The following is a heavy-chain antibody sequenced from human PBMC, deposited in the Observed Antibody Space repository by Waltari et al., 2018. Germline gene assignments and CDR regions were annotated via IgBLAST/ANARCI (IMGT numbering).Heavy chain of an antibody. CDR1: GFTFSSYG. CDR3: ARSHGSYTYYYYYYGMDV. J-gene: IGHJ6*02. D-gene: IGHD1-26*01. Sequence: QVQLVESGGGVVQPGRSLRLSCAASGFTFSSYGMHWVRQAPGKGLEWVAVIWYDGSNKDDAESVKGRFTISRDNSKNTLYLQMNSLRAEDTAVYYCARSHGSYTYYYYYYGMDVWGQGTTVTVSS. CDR2: IWYDGSNK. V-gene: IGHV3-33*01.